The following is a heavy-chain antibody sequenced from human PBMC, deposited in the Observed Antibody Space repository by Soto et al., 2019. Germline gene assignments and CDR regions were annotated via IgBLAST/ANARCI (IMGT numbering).Heavy chain of an antibody. V-gene: IGHV4-39*01. CDR2: IYYSGST. J-gene: IGHJ5*02. CDR1: GGSISSSSYY. D-gene: IGHD3-22*01. CDR3: ARPLNYYDSSGYSS. Sequence: QLQLQESGPGLVKPSETLSLTCTVSGGSISSSSYYWGWIRQPPGKGLEWIGSIYYSGSTYYNPFLKSRLTIAVDTSKNQFSLKLSSVTAADTAVYYCARPLNYYDSSGYSSWGQGTLVTVSS.